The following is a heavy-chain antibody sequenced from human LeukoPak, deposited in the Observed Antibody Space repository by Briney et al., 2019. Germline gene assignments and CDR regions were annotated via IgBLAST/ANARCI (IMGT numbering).Heavy chain of an antibody. CDR1: GFTFSSFG. J-gene: IGHJ4*02. D-gene: IGHD3-10*01. CDR2: ISPDGSYA. CDR3: ARDHGAFDY. V-gene: IGHV3-30*04. Sequence: GRSLRLSCAASGFTFSSFGLHWVRQAPGRGLEWVALISPDGSYAYYADSGKGRFTISRDNSENTFYLQLTNVRSEDAAVYFCARDHGAFDYWGQGTLVTVSS.